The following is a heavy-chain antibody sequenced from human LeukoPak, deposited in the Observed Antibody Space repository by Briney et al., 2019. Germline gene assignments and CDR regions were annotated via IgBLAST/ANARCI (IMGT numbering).Heavy chain of an antibody. CDR3: AKASGGSCYSYFDY. V-gene: IGHV3-23*01. D-gene: IGHD2-15*01. CDR1: GFTFSGSA. Sequence: GGSLRLSCAAPGFTFSGSAMSWVRQAPGEGLEWVSLISYSGANSYYTDSVRGRFTISRDNSKDTLFLQMNSLRAEDTAIYYCAKASGGSCYSYFDYWGQGTLVTVSS. J-gene: IGHJ4*02. CDR2: ISYSGANS.